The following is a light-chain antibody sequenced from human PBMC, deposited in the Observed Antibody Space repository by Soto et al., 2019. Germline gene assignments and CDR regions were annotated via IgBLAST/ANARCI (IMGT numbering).Light chain of an antibody. J-gene: IGLJ2*01. CDR2: EGR. V-gene: IGLV2-23*01. Sequence: QSALTQPASVSGSPGQSITISCTGSSSDVGSYNLVSWYQQHLGKAPKLMIYEGRKRPSGVSNRFSGSKSGNTASLTISGLQAEDEADYYCCSYAGSSTPVFGGGTKLTVL. CDR3: CSYAGSSTPV. CDR1: SSDVGSYNL.